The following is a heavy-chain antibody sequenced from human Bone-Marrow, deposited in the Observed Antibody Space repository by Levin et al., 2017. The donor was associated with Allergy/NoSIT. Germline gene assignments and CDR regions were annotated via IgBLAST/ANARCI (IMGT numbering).Heavy chain of an antibody. V-gene: IGHV4-59*08. J-gene: IGHJ4*02. CDR1: VXXXXXHX. CDR2: ISYSGIT. Sequence: SQTLSLTCTVSVXXXXXHXXXXXXXXXXXGLEYIGYISYSGITNYNPSLKSRLTISKDTSTNQFSLHLTSVTAADTAVYFCARIRVEVPIVDYFDHWGQGTLITVSS. D-gene: IGHD2-15*01. CDR3: ARIRVEVPIVDYFDH.